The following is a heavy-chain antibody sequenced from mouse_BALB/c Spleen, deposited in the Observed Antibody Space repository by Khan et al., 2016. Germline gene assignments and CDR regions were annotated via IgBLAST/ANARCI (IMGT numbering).Heavy chain of an antibody. CDR3: ARRSRNGYDGWFAY. V-gene: IGHV1-9*01. J-gene: IGHJ3*01. Sequence: QVQLQQSGAELMKPGASVKISCKATGYTFSSYWIEWVKQRPGHGLEWIGETLPGSGSTNYHEKFKGKATFTADTSSNTAYMQLSSLTSEDSAVYYCARRSRNGYDGWFAYWGQGTLVTVSA. CDR1: GYTFSSYW. CDR2: TLPGSGST. D-gene: IGHD2-2*01.